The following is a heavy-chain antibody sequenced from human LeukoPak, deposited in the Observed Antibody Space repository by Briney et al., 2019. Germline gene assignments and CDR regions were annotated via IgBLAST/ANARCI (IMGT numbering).Heavy chain of an antibody. CDR3: ARAPWQQVGDYFDY. J-gene: IGHJ4*02. Sequence: GGSLRLSCAASGFIVSSNYMSWVRQAPGKGLEWVSVISSGGNTYYADSVKGRFTISRDISKNTLYLQMNSLRAEDTAVYYCARAPWQQVGDYFDYWGQGTLVTVSS. CDR2: ISSGGNT. D-gene: IGHD1-26*01. CDR1: GFIVSSNY. V-gene: IGHV3-53*01.